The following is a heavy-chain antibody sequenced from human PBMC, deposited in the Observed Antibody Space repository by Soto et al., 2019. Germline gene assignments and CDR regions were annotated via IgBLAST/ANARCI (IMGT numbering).Heavy chain of an antibody. V-gene: IGHV3-74*01. CDR3: ARDTLDIGVYEEVPFEY. J-gene: IGHJ4*02. CDR1: GFTFSSYW. CDR2: INSDGSST. Sequence: EVQLVESGGGLVQPGGSLRLSCAASGFTFSSYWMHWVRQAPGKGLVWVSRINSDGSSTSYADSVKGRFTISRDNAKNTLYLQMNSLRAEDTAVYYCARDTLDIGVYEEVPFEYWGQGTLVTVSS. D-gene: IGHD5-12*01.